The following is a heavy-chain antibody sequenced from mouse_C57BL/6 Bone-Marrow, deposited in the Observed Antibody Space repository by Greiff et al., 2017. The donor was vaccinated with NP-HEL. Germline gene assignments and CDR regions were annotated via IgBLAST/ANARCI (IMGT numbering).Heavy chain of an antibody. CDR1: GFTFSDYY. J-gene: IGHJ4*01. CDR3: ARDPGGAMDY. CDR2: INYDGSST. V-gene: IGHV5-16*01. Sequence: EVQVVESEGGLVQPGSSMKLSCTASGFTFSDYYMAWVRQVPEKGLEWVAHINYDGSSTYYLDSLKSRFIISRDNAKNILYLQMSSLKSEDTATYYCARDPGGAMDYWGQGTSVTVSS.